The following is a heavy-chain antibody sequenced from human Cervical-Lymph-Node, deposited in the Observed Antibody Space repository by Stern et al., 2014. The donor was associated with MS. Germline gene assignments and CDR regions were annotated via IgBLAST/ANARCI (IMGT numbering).Heavy chain of an antibody. CDR2: IYPYDSYT. Sequence: EAQLVESGAEVKKPGESLQISCKLSGYSFTIYYIAWVRQMPGKGLEWMGVIYPYDSYTTSSPSFQGQVTISAYKSITTAYLQWSSLRASDTAMYYCARHVQGFDYWGQGTLVTVSS. J-gene: IGHJ4*02. V-gene: IGHV5-51*01. CDR1: GYSFTIYY. CDR3: ARHVQGFDY.